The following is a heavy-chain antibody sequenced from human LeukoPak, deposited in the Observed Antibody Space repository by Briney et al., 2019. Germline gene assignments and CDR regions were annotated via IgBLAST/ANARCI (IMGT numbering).Heavy chain of an antibody. J-gene: IGHJ4*02. D-gene: IGHD4-17*01. Sequence: SETLSLTCTVSGGSISSSSYYWGWIRQPPGKGLEWIGEINHSGSTNYNPSLKSRVTISVDTSKNQFSLKLSSVTAADTAVYYCARGLTTVTTRYPVYWGQGTLVTVSS. CDR1: GGSISSSSYY. V-gene: IGHV4-39*07. CDR2: INHSGST. CDR3: ARGLTTVTTRYPVY.